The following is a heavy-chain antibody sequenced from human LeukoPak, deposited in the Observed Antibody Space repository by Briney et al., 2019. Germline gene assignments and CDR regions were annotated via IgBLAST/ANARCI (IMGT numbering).Heavy chain of an antibody. CDR1: GGSFSGYY. CDR3: ARGRKWSGYPFDY. D-gene: IGHD3-3*01. J-gene: IGHJ4*02. V-gene: IGHV4-59*01. Sequence: PSETLSLTCAVYGGSFSGYYWSWIRQPPGKGLEWIGYIYYSGSTNYNPSLKSRVTISVDTSKNQFSLKLSSVTAADTAVYYCARGRKWSGYPFDYWGQGTLVTVSS. CDR2: IYYSGST.